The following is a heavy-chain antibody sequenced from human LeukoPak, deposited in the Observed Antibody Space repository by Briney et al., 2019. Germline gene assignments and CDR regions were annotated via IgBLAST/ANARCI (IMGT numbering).Heavy chain of an antibody. CDR3: AGRNHYYDSSGYYPDAFDI. CDR2: IYYSGST. CDR1: GGSISSSSYY. V-gene: IGHV4-39*02. D-gene: IGHD3-22*01. Sequence: PSETLSLTCTVSGGSISSSSYYWSWIRQPPGKGLEWIGNIYYSGSTYYNPSLKSPITISIATSKNHFTLKLSSVTAADTAVYYCAGRNHYYDSSGYYPDAFDIWGQGTMVTVSS. J-gene: IGHJ3*02.